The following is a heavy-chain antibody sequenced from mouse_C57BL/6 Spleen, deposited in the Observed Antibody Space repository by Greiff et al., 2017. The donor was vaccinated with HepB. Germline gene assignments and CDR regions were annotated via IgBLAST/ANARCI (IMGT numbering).Heavy chain of an antibody. V-gene: IGHV1-64*01. J-gene: IGHJ3*01. Sequence: VQLQQPGAELVKPGASVKLSCKASGYTFTSYWMHWVKQRPGQGLEWIGMIHPNSGSTNYNEKLKSKATLTVDKSSSTAYMQLSSLTSEDSAVYYCARAYYGNPWFAYWGQGTLVTVSA. CDR1: GYTFTSYW. CDR3: ARAYYGNPWFAY. D-gene: IGHD2-10*01. CDR2: IHPNSGST.